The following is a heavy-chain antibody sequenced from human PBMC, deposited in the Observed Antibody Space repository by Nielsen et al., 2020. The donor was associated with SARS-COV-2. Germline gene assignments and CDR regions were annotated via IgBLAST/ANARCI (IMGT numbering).Heavy chain of an antibody. J-gene: IGHJ5*02. D-gene: IGHD1-26*01. CDR1: RYSFTSYD. V-gene: IGHV1-46*01. CDR2: IYPSVGST. CDR3: ARGAWLDP. Sequence: ASAKLSCKASRYSFTSYDMHWVRQAPGQGLDWMGVIYPSVGSTIYAQKFQGRVTMTRDTSTSTVTMELSSLRSEDTAVYYCARGAWLDPWGQGTLVTVSS.